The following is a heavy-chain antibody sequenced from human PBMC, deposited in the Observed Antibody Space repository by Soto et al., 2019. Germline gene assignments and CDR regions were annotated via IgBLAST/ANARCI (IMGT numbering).Heavy chain of an antibody. CDR2: ISGSGGST. CDR1: GFTFSSYA. Sequence: GSLRLSCAASGFTFSSYAMSWVRQAPGKGLEWVSAISGSGGSTYYADSVKGRFTISRDNSKNTLYLQMNSLRAEDTAVYYCAKPAIVLRYFDWLSYYYGMDVWGQGTTVTVSS. V-gene: IGHV3-23*01. D-gene: IGHD3-9*01. CDR3: AKPAIVLRYFDWLSYYYGMDV. J-gene: IGHJ6*02.